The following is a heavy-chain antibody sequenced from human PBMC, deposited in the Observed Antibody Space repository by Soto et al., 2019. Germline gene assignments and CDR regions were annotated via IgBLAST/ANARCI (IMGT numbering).Heavy chain of an antibody. CDR3: ARRSPSWAFDI. Sequence: GGSLRLSCAASGSTLNSYWMHWVRQAPGKGLVWVSRINTDGSSTAYGDSVKGRFTISRDNSKNTLYLQMSSLRAEDTAVYYCARRSPSWAFDIWGQGTMVTVSS. J-gene: IGHJ3*02. D-gene: IGHD2-15*01. CDR1: GSTLNSYW. CDR2: INTDGSST. V-gene: IGHV3-74*01.